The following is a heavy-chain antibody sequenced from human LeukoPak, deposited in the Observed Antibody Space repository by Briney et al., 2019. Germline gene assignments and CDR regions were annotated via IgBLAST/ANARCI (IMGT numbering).Heavy chain of an antibody. CDR2: IKRKSDGGTT. J-gene: IGHJ4*02. V-gene: IGHV3-15*01. Sequence: GGSLRLSCVASGFTVSSNYMSWVRQAPGRGLEWVGRIKRKSDGGTTDYAAPVKGRFTISRDDSINTLYLQMNSLKTEDTALYYCTAGAGATDFDHWGQGTLVTVSS. CDR3: TAGAGATDFDH. D-gene: IGHD1-26*01. CDR1: GFTVSSNY.